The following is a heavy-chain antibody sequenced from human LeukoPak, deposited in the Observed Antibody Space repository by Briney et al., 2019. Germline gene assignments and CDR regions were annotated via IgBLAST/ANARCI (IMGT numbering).Heavy chain of an antibody. Sequence: SETLSLTCTVSGGSISSSSYYWGWIRQPPGKGLEWIGSIYYSGSTYYNPSLKSRVTISVDTSKNQFSLKLSSVTAADTAVYYCARHWTRYSSGWYGLEGSHDAFDIWGQGTMVTASS. CDR2: IYYSGST. J-gene: IGHJ3*02. V-gene: IGHV4-39*01. CDR1: GGSISSSSYY. CDR3: ARHWTRYSSGWYGLEGSHDAFDI. D-gene: IGHD6-19*01.